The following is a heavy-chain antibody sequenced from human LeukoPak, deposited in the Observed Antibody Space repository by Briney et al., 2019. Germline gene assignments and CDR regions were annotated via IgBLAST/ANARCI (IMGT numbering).Heavy chain of an antibody. CDR2: IKSKTDGGTT. Sequence: TGGSLRLSCAASGFTFSNAWMSWVRQAPGKGLEWVGRIKSKTDGGTTDYAAPVKGRFTISRDDSKNSLYLQMNSLKTDDTAVYYCARYSSTWYGSDYWGQGALVTVSS. J-gene: IGHJ4*02. CDR3: ARYSSTWYGSDY. CDR1: GFTFSNAW. V-gene: IGHV3-15*01. D-gene: IGHD6-13*01.